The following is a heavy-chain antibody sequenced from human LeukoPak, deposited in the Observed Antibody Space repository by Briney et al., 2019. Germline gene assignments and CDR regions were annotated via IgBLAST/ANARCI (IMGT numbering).Heavy chain of an antibody. CDR3: ARAASIYYDSSGYYNY. D-gene: IGHD3-22*01. Sequence: ASVKVSCKASGYTFTSYAMNWVRQAPGQGLEWMGWINAGNGNTKYSQKFQGRVTITRDTSASTAYMELSSLRSEDTAVYYCARAASIYYDSSGYYNYWGQGTLVTVSS. CDR1: GYTFTSYA. CDR2: INAGNGNT. J-gene: IGHJ4*02. V-gene: IGHV1-3*01.